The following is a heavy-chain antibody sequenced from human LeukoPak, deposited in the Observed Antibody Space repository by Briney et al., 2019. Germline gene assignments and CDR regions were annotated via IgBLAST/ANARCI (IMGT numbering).Heavy chain of an antibody. Sequence: ASVKVSCKASRYTFTGYYMHWVRQAPRQGREWMGWIKPNIGGPNYAQKFQGRVTMTRDTSISTAYMELSRLRSGDTAVYYCAREEIAAAEVYNWFDPWGRGTLVTVSS. CDR1: RYTFTGYY. V-gene: IGHV1-2*02. CDR2: IKPNIGGP. CDR3: AREEIAAAEVYNWFDP. D-gene: IGHD6-13*01. J-gene: IGHJ5*02.